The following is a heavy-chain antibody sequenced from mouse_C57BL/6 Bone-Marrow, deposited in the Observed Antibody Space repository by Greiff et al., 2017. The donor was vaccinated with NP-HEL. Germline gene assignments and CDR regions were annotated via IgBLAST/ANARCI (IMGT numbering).Heavy chain of an antibody. Sequence: DVQLQESGPELVKPGASVKMSCKASGYTFTDYNMHWVKQSHGKSLEWIGYINPNNGGTSYNQKFKGKATLTVNKSSSTAYMELRSLTSEDSAVYYCARPTVVKGEAMDYWGQGTSVTVSS. CDR2: INPNNGGT. J-gene: IGHJ4*01. V-gene: IGHV1-22*01. D-gene: IGHD1-1*01. CDR1: GYTFTDYN. CDR3: ARPTVVKGEAMDY.